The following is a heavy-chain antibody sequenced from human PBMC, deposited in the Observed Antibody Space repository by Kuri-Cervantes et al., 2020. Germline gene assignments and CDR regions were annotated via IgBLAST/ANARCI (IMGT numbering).Heavy chain of an antibody. CDR1: GFTFSSYA. Sequence: GESLKISCAASGFTFSSYAMSWVRQAPGKGLEWVSAISGSGGSTYYADSVKGRFTISRDNSKNTLYLQMNSLRAEDTAVYYCVRVTIMFGGVIDSFDYWGQGTLVTVSS. D-gene: IGHD3-16*02. CDR3: VRVTIMFGGVIDSFDY. V-gene: IGHV3-23*01. CDR2: ISGSGGST. J-gene: IGHJ4*02.